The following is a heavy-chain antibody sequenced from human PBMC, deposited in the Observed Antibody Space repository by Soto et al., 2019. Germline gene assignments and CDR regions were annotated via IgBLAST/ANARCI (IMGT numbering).Heavy chain of an antibody. CDR3: AHRGGGIVDWYFDL. V-gene: IGHV2-5*02. CDR2: IYWDDDK. Sequence: QITLNESGPTLVKPTQTLTLTCTFSGFSLGTYGVGVGWIRQPPGKALEWLALIYWDDDKRYSPSLKSRLTITKDTSKRQVFLTLNHMDPVDTATYYCAHRGGGIVDWYFDLWGRGTPVIVSS. J-gene: IGHJ2*01. D-gene: IGHD1-26*01. CDR1: GFSLGTYGVG.